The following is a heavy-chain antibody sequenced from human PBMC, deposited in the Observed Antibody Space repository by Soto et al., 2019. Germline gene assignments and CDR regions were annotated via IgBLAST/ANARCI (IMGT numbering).Heavy chain of an antibody. CDR3: TKDLSGSWHYYCYYGMDV. V-gene: IGHV3-43D*04. D-gene: IGHD6-13*01. CDR1: GFTFDDYA. CDR2: ISWDGGST. J-gene: IGHJ6*02. Sequence: VGSLRLSCAASGFTFDDYAMHWVRQAPGKGLEWVSLISWDGGSTYYADSVKGRFTISRDNSKNSLYLQMNSLRAEDTALYYCTKDLSGSWHYYCYYGMDVWGQGTTVTVSS.